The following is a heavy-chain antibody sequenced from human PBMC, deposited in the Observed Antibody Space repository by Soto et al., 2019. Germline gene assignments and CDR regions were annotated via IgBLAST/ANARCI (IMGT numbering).Heavy chain of an antibody. J-gene: IGHJ4*02. CDR1: GFTFTNVW. Sequence: GGSLRLSCAVSGFTFTNVWMSWVRQAPGKGLEWVANIKQDGSERYYVDSVKGRFTISRDNAKNSLYLQMNSLRAEDTAVYYCARDRAYYGSGPFDYWGQGGLVTVSA. D-gene: IGHD3-10*01. CDR2: IKQDGSER. CDR3: ARDRAYYGSGPFDY. V-gene: IGHV3-7*03.